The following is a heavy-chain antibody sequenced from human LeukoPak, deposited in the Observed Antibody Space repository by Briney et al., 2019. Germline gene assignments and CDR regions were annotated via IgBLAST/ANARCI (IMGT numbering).Heavy chain of an antibody. J-gene: IGHJ6*03. D-gene: IGHD2-21*01. Sequence: PGESLRLSCVASRFTFSSFGMHWVRQAPGKGLDWVAFVKYDGISEFYTDSVKGRFRISRDDSQSTVYLQMNSLKPEDTAVYYCARDNRHFVVVSGMTDHYMDVWGKGATVTISS. CDR2: VKYDGISE. CDR3: ARDNRHFVVVSGMTDHYMDV. CDR1: RFTFSSFG. V-gene: IGHV3-30*02.